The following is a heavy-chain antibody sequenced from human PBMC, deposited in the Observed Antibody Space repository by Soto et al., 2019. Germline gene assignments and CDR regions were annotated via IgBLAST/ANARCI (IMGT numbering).Heavy chain of an antibody. D-gene: IGHD6-19*01. CDR3: ARDSGSSGWYGLGYYYYGMDV. Sequence: QVQLVQSGAEVKKPGASVKVSCKASGYTFTSYGISWVRQAPGQGLEWMGWISAYNGNTNYAQKLQGRVTMTTDTSTSTAYMELRSLRSDDTAVYYCARDSGSSGWYGLGYYYYGMDVWGQGTTVTVSS. CDR2: ISAYNGNT. CDR1: GYTFTSYG. J-gene: IGHJ6*02. V-gene: IGHV1-18*01.